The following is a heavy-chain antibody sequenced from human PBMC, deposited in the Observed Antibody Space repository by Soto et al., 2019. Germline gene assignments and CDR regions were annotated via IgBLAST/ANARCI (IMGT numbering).Heavy chain of an antibody. CDR1: GGSISSSSSY. Sequence: PSETLSLTCAVSGGSISSSSSYRGWIRQTPGKGLEWIGSIYYSEYTYYTPSLKSRVTISVDTSKNQFSLKLSSVTAADTAAYYCARVASGSYDSIRYYSPYYLDYWGQGTLVTVSS. V-gene: IGHV4-39*01. CDR2: IYYSEYT. CDR3: ARVASGSYDSIRYYSPYYLDY. D-gene: IGHD3-22*01. J-gene: IGHJ4*02.